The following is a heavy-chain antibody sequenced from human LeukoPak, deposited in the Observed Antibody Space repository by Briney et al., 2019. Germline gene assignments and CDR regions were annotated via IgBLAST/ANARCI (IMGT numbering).Heavy chain of an antibody. J-gene: IGHJ4*02. D-gene: IGHD6-19*01. Sequence: SETLSLTCAVYGGSFIGDYWSWIRQPPGKGLEWIGEINHSASTNYNPSLKSRVTISVDTSKNQFSLKLSSVTAADTAVYYCASYQIAVAGTQRFDYWGQGTLVTVSS. CDR1: GGSFIGDY. CDR3: ASYQIAVAGTQRFDY. V-gene: IGHV4-34*01. CDR2: INHSAST.